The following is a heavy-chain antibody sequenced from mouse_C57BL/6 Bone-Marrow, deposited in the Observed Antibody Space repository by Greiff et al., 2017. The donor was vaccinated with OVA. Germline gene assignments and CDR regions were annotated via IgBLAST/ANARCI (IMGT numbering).Heavy chain of an antibody. Sequence: EVQLQQSGPGLVKPSQTVFLTCTVTGISITTGNYRWSWIRQFPGNKLEWIGYIYYSGTITYNPSLTSRTTITRDTPKNQFFLEMNSLTAEDTATYYCARDVGDDDWYFDVWGTGTTVTVSS. CDR2: IYYSGTI. J-gene: IGHJ1*03. CDR1: GISITTGNYR. V-gene: IGHV3-5*01. CDR3: ARDVGDDDWYFDV.